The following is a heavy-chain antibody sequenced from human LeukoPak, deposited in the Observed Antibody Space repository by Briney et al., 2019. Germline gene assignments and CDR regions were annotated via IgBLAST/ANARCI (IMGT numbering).Heavy chain of an antibody. J-gene: IGHJ3*02. CDR3: ARHAYCGGDCFGGAFEI. V-gene: IGHV4-59*08. D-gene: IGHD2-21*02. CDR2: GDYSGST. Sequence: SETLSLTCTVSGGSISYYYWSWIRQPPGKGLDWIGYGDYSGSTSYNPSLKSRVTISLDTSKHQFSLKLNSVTAADTAVYYCARHAYCGGDCFGGAFEIWGQGTMVTVSS. CDR1: GGSISYYY.